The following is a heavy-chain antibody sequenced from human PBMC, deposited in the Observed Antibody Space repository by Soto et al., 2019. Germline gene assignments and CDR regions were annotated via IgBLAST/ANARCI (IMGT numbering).Heavy chain of an antibody. D-gene: IGHD6-19*01. CDR2: ISGDDGSG. CDR3: VKEASGWKSRGSFDL. J-gene: IGHJ3*01. Sequence: PGGSLRLSCVASGVTFTTNAMDWVSQAPGKGLEWVSFISGDDGSGNYADSVKGRFTISRDNSKNTLYLQMDSLRAEDTAIYYCVKEASGWKSRGSFDLWGRGTMVTVSS. CDR1: GVTFTTNA. V-gene: IGHV3-23*01.